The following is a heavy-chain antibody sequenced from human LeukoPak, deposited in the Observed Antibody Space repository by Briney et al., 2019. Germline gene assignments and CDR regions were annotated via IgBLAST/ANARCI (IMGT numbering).Heavy chain of an antibody. J-gene: IGHJ5*02. D-gene: IGHD6-13*01. Sequence: SETLSLTCTVSGDSISSSSSYWGWIRQPPGKGLEWIGEINHSGSTNYNPSLKSRVTISVDTSKNQFSLKLSSVTAADTAVYYCARNRRRAAAGNRNWFDPWGQGTLVTVSS. CDR3: ARNRRRAAAGNRNWFDP. V-gene: IGHV4-39*07. CDR1: GDSISSSSSY. CDR2: INHSGST.